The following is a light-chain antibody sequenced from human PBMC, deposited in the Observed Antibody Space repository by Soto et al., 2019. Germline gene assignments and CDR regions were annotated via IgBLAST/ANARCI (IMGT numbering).Light chain of an antibody. Sequence: AIQMTQSPSSLSASVGDRVTITCRATQAIRSDLGWYQQKPGKAPKLLIYAVSSLQSEVPSRFSGSGSGTDFTLTISSLQPEDFATYVCPQDHGFTLTFGGGTKVEIK. J-gene: IGKJ4*01. CDR3: PQDHGFTLT. CDR2: AVS. V-gene: IGKV1-6*01. CDR1: QAIRSD.